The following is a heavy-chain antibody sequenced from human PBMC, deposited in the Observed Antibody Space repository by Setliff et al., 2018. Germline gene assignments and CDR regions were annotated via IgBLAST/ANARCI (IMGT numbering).Heavy chain of an antibody. D-gene: IGHD3-16*02. V-gene: IGHV1-69*06. CDR1: GGTFSSYA. Sequence: AASVKVSCKASGGTFSSYAISWVRQAPGQGLEWMGRIIPIFGTANYAQKFQGRVTITANKSTSTAYMELSSLRSEDTAVYYCATNSYSGGFFAFDIWGQGTMGTV. CDR2: IIPIFGTA. J-gene: IGHJ3*02. CDR3: ATNSYSGGFFAFDI.